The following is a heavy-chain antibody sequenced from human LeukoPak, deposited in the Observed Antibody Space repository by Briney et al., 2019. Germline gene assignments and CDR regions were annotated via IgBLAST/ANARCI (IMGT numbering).Heavy chain of an antibody. CDR3: TKGGAVSSKSISMIRGTRRYYYYMDA. CDR2: LSDGGGST. CDR1: GFTFSSCG. J-gene: IGHJ6*03. D-gene: IGHD3-10*01. V-gene: IGHV3-23*01. Sequence: PGGTLRLSCAASGFTFSSCGMSWVRQAPGKGLEWVSTLSDGGGSTFYTDSVKGRFTISRDNSTNTLYLQMNRLRAEDTAVYYCTKGGAVSSKSISMIRGTRRYYYYMDAWGKGTTVTISS.